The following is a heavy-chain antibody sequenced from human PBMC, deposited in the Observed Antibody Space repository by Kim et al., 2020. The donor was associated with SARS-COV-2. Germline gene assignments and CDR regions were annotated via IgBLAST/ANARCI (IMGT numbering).Heavy chain of an antibody. Sequence: SETLSLTCAVYGGSFSGYYWSWIRQPPGKGLEWIGEINHSGSTNYNPSLKSRVTISVDTSKNQFSLKLSSVTAADTAVYYCARGSLTGYYRSRYYYGIDVWGQGTTVTVSS. CDR3: ARGSLTGYYRSRYYYGIDV. CDR1: GGSFSGYY. CDR2: INHSGST. J-gene: IGHJ6*02. D-gene: IGHD3-9*01. V-gene: IGHV4-34*01.